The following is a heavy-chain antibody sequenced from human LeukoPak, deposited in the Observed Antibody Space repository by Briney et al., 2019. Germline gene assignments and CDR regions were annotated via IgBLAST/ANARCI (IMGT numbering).Heavy chain of an antibody. CDR3: AKDGRYQLLWDY. D-gene: IGHD2-2*01. Sequence: GGSLRLSCAASGFTFSIYAMSWVRQAPGKGLEWVSAISGSGGSTYYADSVKGRFTISRDNSKNTLYLQMNSLRAEDTAVYYCAKDGRYQLLWDYWGQGTLVTVSS. J-gene: IGHJ4*02. V-gene: IGHV3-23*01. CDR2: ISGSGGST. CDR1: GFTFSIYA.